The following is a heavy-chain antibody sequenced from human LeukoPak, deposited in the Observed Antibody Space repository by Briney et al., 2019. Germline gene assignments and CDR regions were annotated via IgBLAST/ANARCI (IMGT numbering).Heavy chain of an antibody. J-gene: IGHJ4*02. CDR3: AKSNYFDSGGYYFFDY. D-gene: IGHD3-22*01. CDR1: GFTFSKYA. V-gene: IGHV3-23*01. CDR2: ISVSGGST. Sequence: PGGSLRLSCAASGFTFSKYAMTWVRQAPGKGLEWVSGISVSGGSTNYADSVKGRFTISRDNSKNTLYLQMNSPRAEDTAVYYCAKSNYFDSGGYYFFDYWGQGTLATVSS.